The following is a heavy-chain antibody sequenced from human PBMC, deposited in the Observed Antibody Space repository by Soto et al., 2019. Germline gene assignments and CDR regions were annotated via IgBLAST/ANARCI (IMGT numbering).Heavy chain of an antibody. D-gene: IGHD3-16*01. V-gene: IGHV4-4*07. CDR1: CGSISSYY. J-gene: IGHJ4*02. CDR3: ASIPLPVRGWGPWIHLYYAC. CDR2: SYTSGST. Sequence: SETLSLTCTVSCGSISSYYWSWIRQPAGKGLEWIGRSYTSGSTNYNPSLKSRVTMSVATSKNRFSLKLSSVTAAGTAVYYCASIPLPVRGWGPWIHLYYACWGRGAPVTVSS.